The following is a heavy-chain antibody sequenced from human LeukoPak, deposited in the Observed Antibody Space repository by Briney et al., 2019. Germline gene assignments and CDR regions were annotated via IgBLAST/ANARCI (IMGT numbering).Heavy chain of an antibody. Sequence: GASVKVSCKASGYTFTSYGISWVRQAPGQGLEWMGWISAYNGNTNYAQKLQGRVTMTTDTSTSTAYMELRSLRSDDTAVYYCARALLDFRYYYGSGSPFDYWGQGTLVTVSS. D-gene: IGHD3-10*01. CDR2: ISAYNGNT. V-gene: IGHV1-18*01. J-gene: IGHJ4*02. CDR3: ARALLDFRYYYGSGSPFDY. CDR1: GYTFTSYG.